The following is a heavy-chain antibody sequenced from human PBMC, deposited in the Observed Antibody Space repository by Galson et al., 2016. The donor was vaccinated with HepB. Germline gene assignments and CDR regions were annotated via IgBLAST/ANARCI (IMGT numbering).Heavy chain of an antibody. D-gene: IGHD3-10*01. CDR1: GFTFSSYW. J-gene: IGHJ4*02. CDR3: AKVGWREYDGY. V-gene: IGHV3-74*01. Sequence: SLRLSCAASGFTFSSYWMHWVRQAPGKGLVWVSRIKGDGTRPTYADSVKGRFTISRDNSKNTVYLQMSSLRVDDTAVYYCAKVGWREYDGYWGQGTLVTVSS. CDR2: IKGDGTRP.